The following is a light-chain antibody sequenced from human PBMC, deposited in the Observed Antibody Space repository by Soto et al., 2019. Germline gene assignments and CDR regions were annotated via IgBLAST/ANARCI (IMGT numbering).Light chain of an antibody. CDR3: QQYKSEWT. CDR2: DVS. Sequence: DIQMTQFPSTLSASVGDRVTITCRASQSFYVWLAWSQHXPGGAPQLLIYDVSTLYTGAPSRFSGTGSGTEFNLTISGLQPDDFATYFCQQYKSEWTFGQGTKV. V-gene: IGKV1-5*01. J-gene: IGKJ1*01. CDR1: QSFYVW.